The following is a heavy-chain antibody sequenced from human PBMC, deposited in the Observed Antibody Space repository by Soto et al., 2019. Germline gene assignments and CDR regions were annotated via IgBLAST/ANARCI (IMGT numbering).Heavy chain of an antibody. CDR3: ARRIVVVTALDY. Sequence: QVQLVQSGAEEKKPGASVKVSCKASGYTFTSYAMHWVRQAPGQRLEWMGWINAGNGNTKYSQKFQRRVTITRNTSATAAYMELRSLRSDDTAGYYCARRIVVVTALDYWGQGTLVTVS. CDR1: GYTFTSYA. J-gene: IGHJ4*02. CDR2: INAGNGNT. V-gene: IGHV1-3*05. D-gene: IGHD2-21*02.